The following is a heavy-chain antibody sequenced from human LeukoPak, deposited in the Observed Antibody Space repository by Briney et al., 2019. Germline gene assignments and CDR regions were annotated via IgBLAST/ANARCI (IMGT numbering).Heavy chain of an antibody. J-gene: IGHJ4*02. CDR1: GFTFSSYG. CDR3: ARTGWLYYFDY. D-gene: IGHD3/OR15-3a*01. V-gene: IGHV3-30*03. Sequence: GGSLRLSCAASGFTFSSYGMHWVRQAPGKGLEWVAVISYDGSNKYYADSVKGRFTISRDNSKNTLYLQMNSLRAEDTAVYYCARTGWLYYFDYWGQGTLVTVSS. CDR2: ISYDGSNK.